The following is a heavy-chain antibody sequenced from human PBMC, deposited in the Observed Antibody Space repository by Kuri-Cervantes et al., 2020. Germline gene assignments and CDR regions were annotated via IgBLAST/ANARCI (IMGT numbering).Heavy chain of an antibody. Sequence: GESLKISCAASGFTFSSYAMHWVRQAPGKGLEWVAVISYDGSNKYYADPVKGRFTISRDNSKNTLYLQMNSLRAEDTAVYYCARCSGYDPYYYYYYGMDVWGQGTTVTVSS. CDR3: ARCSGYDPYYYYYYGMDV. D-gene: IGHD5-12*01. CDR1: GFTFSSYA. CDR2: ISYDGSNK. V-gene: IGHV3-30-3*01. J-gene: IGHJ6*02.